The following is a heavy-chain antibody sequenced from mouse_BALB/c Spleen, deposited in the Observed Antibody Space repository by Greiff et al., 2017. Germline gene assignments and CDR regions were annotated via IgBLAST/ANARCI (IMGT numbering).Heavy chain of an antibody. V-gene: IGHV2-6-2*01. J-gene: IGHJ4*01. D-gene: IGHD1-1*01. CDR2: IWSDGST. CDR3: ARHGYYGSSLYAMDY. Sequence: VQLQQSGPDLVAPSQSLSITCTVSGFSLTSYGVHWVRQPPGKGLEWLVVIWSDGSTTYNSALKSRLSISKDNSKSQVFLKMNSLQTDDTAMYYCARHGYYGSSLYAMDYWGQGTSVTVSS. CDR1: GFSLTSYG.